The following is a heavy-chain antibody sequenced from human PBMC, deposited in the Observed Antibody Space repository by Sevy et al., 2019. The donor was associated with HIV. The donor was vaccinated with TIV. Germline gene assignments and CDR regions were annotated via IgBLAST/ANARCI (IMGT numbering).Heavy chain of an antibody. D-gene: IGHD2-21*02. CDR2: INWNGVGT. J-gene: IGHJ4*02. V-gene: IGHV3-20*04. Sequence: GGSLRLSCAASGLNFDDYGMRWVRQAPGKGLEWVSAINWNGVGTSYADSVKGRFTISRDNAKNSLYVQMNSLRAEDTALYYCARERSCGGDCYYFDYWGQGTLVTVSS. CDR1: GLNFDDYG. CDR3: ARERSCGGDCYYFDY.